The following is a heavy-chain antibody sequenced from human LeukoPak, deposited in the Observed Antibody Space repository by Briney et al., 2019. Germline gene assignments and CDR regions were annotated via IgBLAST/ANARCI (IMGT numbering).Heavy chain of an antibody. CDR1: GGSISNYW. J-gene: IGHJ4*02. Sequence: RPPETLSLTCTVSGGSISNYWWSRIRQPPGKGLEWIGYVFDSGGTNYNPSLKSRVTISVDTSKKQFSLKLSSVTAADTAVYYCARGYSSSWNYFDYWGQGTLVTVSS. D-gene: IGHD6-13*01. CDR2: VFDSGGT. V-gene: IGHV4-59*01. CDR3: ARGYSSSWNYFDY.